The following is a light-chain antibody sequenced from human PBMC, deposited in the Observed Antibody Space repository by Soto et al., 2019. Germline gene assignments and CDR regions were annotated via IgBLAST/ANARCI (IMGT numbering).Light chain of an antibody. J-gene: IGKJ1*01. CDR2: DAS. Sequence: DIQMTQSPSTLSASVGDRVTITCRASQSISSWLAWYQQKPGKAPKLLIYDASSLESGVPSRFSGSGSGTEFTLTISSLQPDDFATYYCQQYNSYSEAFGQRNKVEL. V-gene: IGKV1-5*01. CDR3: QQYNSYSEA. CDR1: QSISSW.